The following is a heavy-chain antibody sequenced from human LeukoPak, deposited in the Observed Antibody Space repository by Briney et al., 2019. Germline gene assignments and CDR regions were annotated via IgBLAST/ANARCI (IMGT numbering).Heavy chain of an antibody. CDR3: AADLPYSNYGPLDY. CDR1: GFTCSTFA. J-gene: IGHJ4*02. D-gene: IGHD4-11*01. Sequence: GASVKVSCKASGFTCSTFAVQWVRQARGQRLEWRGWIVVGSGNTNYAQKFQERVTITRDMSTNTAYMELSSLRSEDTAVYFCAADLPYSNYGPLDYWGQGTLVTVSS. CDR2: IVVGSGNT. V-gene: IGHV1-58*01.